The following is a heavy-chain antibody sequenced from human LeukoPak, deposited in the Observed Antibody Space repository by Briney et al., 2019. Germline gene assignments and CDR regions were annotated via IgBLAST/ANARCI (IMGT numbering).Heavy chain of an antibody. J-gene: IGHJ4*02. CDR1: GFTFSRDS. CDR2: ISSSSTYI. D-gene: IGHD3-22*01. CDR3: ARDPSVVITTSKRFQPISLKIDY. V-gene: IGHV3-21*01. Sequence: GGSLRLSCAASGFTFSRDSMNWVRQAPGKGLEWVSSISSSSTYIYYADSVKGRFTISRDNAKNSLHLQMNSLRAEDTAVYYCARDPSVVITTSKRFQPISLKIDYWGQGTLVTVSS.